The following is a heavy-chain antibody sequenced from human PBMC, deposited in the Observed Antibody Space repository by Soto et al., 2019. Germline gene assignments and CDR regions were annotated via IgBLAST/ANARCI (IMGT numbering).Heavy chain of an antibody. Sequence: GSVKVSFKASGYAFTGYYMHLVRQAPGQGLEWMGWINPNSGGTNYAQKFQGRVTMTRDTSISTAYMELSRLRSDDTAVYYCARLWELLDYYYGMDVWGQGTTVTVSS. CDR1: GYAFTGYY. J-gene: IGHJ6*01. V-gene: IGHV1-2*02. CDR2: INPNSGGT. D-gene: IGHD1-26*01. CDR3: ARLWELLDYYYGMDV.